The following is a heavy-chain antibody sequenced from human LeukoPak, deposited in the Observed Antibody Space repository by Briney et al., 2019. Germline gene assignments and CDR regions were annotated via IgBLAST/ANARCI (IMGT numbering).Heavy chain of an antibody. Sequence: GGSLKLSCAASGFNFNHAWMSWVRQAPGKGLEWVGRIKSKNDGGTTDFAAPVKGRFTISRDDSKRMVFLEMNSLKTEDTAVYYCVGRPWNFDYWGQGTLVTVSS. CDR1: GFNFNHAW. J-gene: IGHJ4*02. CDR2: IKSKNDGGTT. V-gene: IGHV3-15*01. D-gene: IGHD1-1*01. CDR3: VGRPWNFDY.